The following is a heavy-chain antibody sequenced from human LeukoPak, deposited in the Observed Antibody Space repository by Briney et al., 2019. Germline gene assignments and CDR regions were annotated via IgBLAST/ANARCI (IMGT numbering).Heavy chain of an antibody. CDR1: GFTFDDYA. V-gene: IGHV3-9*01. CDR3: AKDRSSSLDAFDI. D-gene: IGHD6-6*01. Sequence: PGGSLRLSCAASGFTFDDYAMHWVRQAPGKGLEWVSGISWNSGSIGYADSVKGRFTISRDNAKNSLYLQMNSLRAEDTALYYCAKDRSSSLDAFDIWGQGTMVTVSS. CDR2: ISWNSGSI. J-gene: IGHJ3*02.